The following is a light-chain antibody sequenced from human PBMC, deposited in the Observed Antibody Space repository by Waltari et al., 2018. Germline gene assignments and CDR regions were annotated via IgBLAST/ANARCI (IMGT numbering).Light chain of an antibody. V-gene: IGLV2-23*01. J-gene: IGLJ2*01. CDR3: CSYAGGTASIL. CDR2: EDT. CDR1: SSDVGSHNL. Sequence: QSALTQPASVSGSPGQSITLSCTGTSSDVGSHNLVSWYPHHPGKAPKLMIYEDTKRPSGVSNRFSGSKSGNTASLTISGLQAEDEADYYCCSYAGGTASILLGGGTKLTVL.